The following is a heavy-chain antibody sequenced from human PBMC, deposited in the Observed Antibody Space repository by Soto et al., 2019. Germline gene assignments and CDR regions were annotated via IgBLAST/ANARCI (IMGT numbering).Heavy chain of an antibody. CDR1: GYSISSGYY. Sequence: SETLSLTCAVSGYSISSGYYWGWIRQPPGKGLEWIGSIYHSGSTYYNPSLKSRVTISVDTSKNQFSLKLSSVTAADTAVYYCASSRITIFGVVIMGGFDPWGQGTRVTVS. CDR3: ASSRITIFGVVIMGGFDP. V-gene: IGHV4-38-2*01. J-gene: IGHJ5*02. D-gene: IGHD3-3*01. CDR2: IYHSGST.